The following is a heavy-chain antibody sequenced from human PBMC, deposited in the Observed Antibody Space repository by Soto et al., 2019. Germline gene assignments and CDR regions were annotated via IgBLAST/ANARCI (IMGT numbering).Heavy chain of an antibody. V-gene: IGHV1-69*01. J-gene: IGHJ4*02. Sequence: QVQLVQSGAEVKKPGSSVKISCKASGGILSNFAISWVRQAPGQGLEWMGGIIPVFGQSNYAQKFKGRVTITADESTNTAFMELSSLRSDDTAVFYCVRGFDYYGSGAYQDFWGQGTQVTVSS. CDR2: IIPVFGQS. CDR3: VRGFDYYGSGAYQDF. CDR1: GGILSNFA. D-gene: IGHD3-10*01.